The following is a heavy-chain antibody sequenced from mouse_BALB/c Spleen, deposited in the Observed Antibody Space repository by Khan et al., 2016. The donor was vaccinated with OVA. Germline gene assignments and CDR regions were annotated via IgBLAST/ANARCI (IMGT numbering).Heavy chain of an antibody. V-gene: IGHV1-7*01. CDR3: ANHGSSSAWFGY. Sequence: VQLQQSGAELAKPGASVKMSCKASGYTFTSYWMHWVKQRPGQGLEWIGYINPSTGYTESNQKFKDKATLTADKYSSTAYMPLSSLTSEDSAVYYCANHGSSSAWFGYWGQGTRVTVSA. CDR2: INPSTGYT. D-gene: IGHD1-1*01. CDR1: GYTFTSYW. J-gene: IGHJ3*01.